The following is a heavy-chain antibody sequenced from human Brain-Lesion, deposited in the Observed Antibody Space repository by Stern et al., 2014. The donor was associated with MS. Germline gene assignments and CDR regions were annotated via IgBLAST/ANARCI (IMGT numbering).Heavy chain of an antibody. CDR1: GFIFSNYA. D-gene: IGHD4-23*01. CDR2: IGGTGGTT. Sequence: DQLVQSGGGLVQPGGSLRLSCAASGFIFSNYAMNWVRQAPGKGLEWVSTIGGTGGTTFYADSVKGRFTISRDNSKNTLYLQMNSLRVEDTAVYYCAKTDSRGCGGTACVDYWGQGTLVTVSS. CDR3: AKTDSRGCGGTACVDY. V-gene: IGHV3-23*04. J-gene: IGHJ4*02.